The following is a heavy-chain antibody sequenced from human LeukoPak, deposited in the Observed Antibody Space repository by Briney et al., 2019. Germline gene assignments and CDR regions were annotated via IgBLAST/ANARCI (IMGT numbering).Heavy chain of an antibody. V-gene: IGHV1-2*02. CDR3: ARGGDAYSGYKKYYYYYMDV. CDR1: GYTFTSYY. D-gene: IGHD5-12*01. CDR2: INPSGGST. Sequence: ASVKVSCKASGYTFTSYYIHWVRQAPGQGLEWMGLINPSGGSTNYAQKFQGRVTMTRDTSISTAYMELSKLRSDDTAVYYRARGGDAYSGYKKYYYYYMDVWGKGTTVTVSS. J-gene: IGHJ6*03.